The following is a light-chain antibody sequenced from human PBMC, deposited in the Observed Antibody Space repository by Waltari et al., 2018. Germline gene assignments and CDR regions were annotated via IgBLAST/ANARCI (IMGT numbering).Light chain of an antibody. CDR3: QQYTGYSYT. CDR2: KAS. CDR1: QSINNW. V-gene: IGKV1-5*03. Sequence: IQMTQSPSTLSASVGDRVSITCRASQSINNWLAWYQQKSGKAPKLRVYKASSLESGVPSRFSGSGYGTEFTLTISSLQPDDFATYYCQQYTGYSYTFGQGTKLEIK. J-gene: IGKJ2*01.